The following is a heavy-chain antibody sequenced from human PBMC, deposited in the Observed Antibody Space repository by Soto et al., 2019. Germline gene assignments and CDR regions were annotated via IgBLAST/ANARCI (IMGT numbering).Heavy chain of an antibody. V-gene: IGHV4-28*01. CDR1: GYSISSGNW. CDR2: IYYTGTT. Sequence: SETLSLTCAVSGYSISSGNWWGWIRQPPGEGLEWIGYIYYTGTTYYNPSLKSRVTMSVDTSKNQFSLRLSSVTAVDTAIYYCTITRGDPQLHGLDYWAQGTLVTVS. CDR3: TITRGDPQLHGLDY. D-gene: IGHD3-10*01. J-gene: IGHJ4*02.